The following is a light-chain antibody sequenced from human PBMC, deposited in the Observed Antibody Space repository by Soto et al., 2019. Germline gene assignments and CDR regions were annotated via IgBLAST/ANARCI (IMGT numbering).Light chain of an antibody. CDR3: QQSYSAPLP. CDR1: QRISSY. CDR2: AAS. Sequence: DIQMTQFHSSLSASVGDRVIITCRASQRISSYLNWYQQTPGKAPRLLIYAASSLQSGVPSRFSGSGSGTDFTLTINTLQPEDFATYFCQQSYSAPLPFGGGTKV. V-gene: IGKV1-39*01. J-gene: IGKJ4*01.